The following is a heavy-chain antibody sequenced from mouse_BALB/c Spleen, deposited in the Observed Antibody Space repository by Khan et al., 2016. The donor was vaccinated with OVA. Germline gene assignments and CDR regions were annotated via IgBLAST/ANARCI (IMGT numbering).Heavy chain of an antibody. CDR2: IDPFSGGS. CDR1: GYSFTSYY. D-gene: IGHD2-3*01. CDR3: TTHGYFACFTY. V-gene: IGHV1S135*01. J-gene: IGHJ3*01. Sequence: IQLVQSGPELMKPGASVKISCKASGYSFTSYYIHWVMQRHGESLEWIGYIDPFSGGSTYNQNFKVQATLTVDNSSSTAYILLSNLTSEDSAVYYCTTHGYFACFTYWGQGTLVTVS.